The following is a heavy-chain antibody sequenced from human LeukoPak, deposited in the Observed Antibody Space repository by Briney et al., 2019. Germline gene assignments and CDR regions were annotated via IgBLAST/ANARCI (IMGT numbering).Heavy chain of an antibody. Sequence: SETLSLTCSVSGASISSGGYSWTWIRQPPGKGLEWIGYIYQNGNSYYNPALQSRVTISVDRSKIQFSLKLTSVTAADTAVYYCASFDYDLSTTSPRTGRSWGQGTLVSVTS. CDR3: ASFDYDLSTTSPRTGRS. V-gene: IGHV4-30-2*01. CDR1: GASISSGGYS. D-gene: IGHD3-3*01. J-gene: IGHJ5*02. CDR2: IYQNGNS.